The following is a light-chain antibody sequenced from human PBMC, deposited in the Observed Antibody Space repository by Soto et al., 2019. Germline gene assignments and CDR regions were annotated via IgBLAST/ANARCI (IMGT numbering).Light chain of an antibody. Sequence: DVQMTQSPSTLSASVGDRVTITCRASQNIGDSLAWFQQKPGRAPKLLIYKASNLESGVPSTFSGSASGTEFTLTISSLQPADFATYYCQQYYDYSWTFGQGTKVDIK. V-gene: IGKV1-5*03. CDR1: QNIGDS. CDR2: KAS. CDR3: QQYYDYSWT. J-gene: IGKJ1*01.